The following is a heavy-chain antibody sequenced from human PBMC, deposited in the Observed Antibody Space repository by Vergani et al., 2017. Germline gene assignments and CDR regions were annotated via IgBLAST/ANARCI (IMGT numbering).Heavy chain of an antibody. J-gene: IGHJ5*02. CDR2: IYSGGST. D-gene: IGHD6-19*01. Sequence: VQLVESGGGVVQPGRSLRLSCAASGFTFSSYAMSWVRQAPGKGLEWVSVIYSGGSTYYADSVKGRFTISRDNSKNTLYLQMNSLRAEDTAVYYCARFYSSGWYWFDPWGQGTLVTVSS. V-gene: IGHV3-66*02. CDR1: GFTFSSYA. CDR3: ARFYSSGWYWFDP.